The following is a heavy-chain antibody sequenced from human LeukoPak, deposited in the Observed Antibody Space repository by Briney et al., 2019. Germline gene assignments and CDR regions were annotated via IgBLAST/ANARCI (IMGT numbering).Heavy chain of an antibody. J-gene: IGHJ4*02. CDR3: TRVARGYSGYATPLDY. V-gene: IGHV3-49*04. CDR1: GFTFGDYS. D-gene: IGHD5-12*01. CDR2: IRSKAYGGTT. Sequence: GGSLRLSCTASGFTFGDYSMSWVRQAPGKGLEWVGFIRSKAYGGTTEYAASVKGRFTISRDDSKSIAYLQMNSLKTEDTAVYYCTRVARGYSGYATPLDYWGQGTLVTVSS.